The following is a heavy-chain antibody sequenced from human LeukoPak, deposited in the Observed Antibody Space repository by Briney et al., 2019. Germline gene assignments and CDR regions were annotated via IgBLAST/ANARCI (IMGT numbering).Heavy chain of an antibody. D-gene: IGHD3-16*02. CDR1: GFTFSTYA. Sequence: PGGSLRLSCAASGFTFSTYAMSWVRQAPGKGLEWVSTISGSGANTYYADSVRGRFTISRDNSKTTLYLHMNSLRAKDTAVYYYAKERAGYTNPYYFDYWGQGTLVTVSS. CDR2: ISGSGANT. CDR3: AKERAGYTNPYYFDY. J-gene: IGHJ4*02. V-gene: IGHV3-23*01.